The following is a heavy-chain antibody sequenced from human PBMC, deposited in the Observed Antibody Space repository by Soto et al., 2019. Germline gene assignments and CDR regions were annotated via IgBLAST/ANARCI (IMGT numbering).Heavy chain of an antibody. D-gene: IGHD1-26*01. Sequence: PWVTLRLSCVPSPCTFTSQGMHRVPQATHKRLEWVAVKSYDVSIEYCAVSVKGRLTVYRANSKITLYLQMNSLRAEDSAGYYCAKDAYSGSYYGPTPVSYGMDGWGQGTTVTVSS. CDR3: AKDAYSGSYYGPTPVSYGMDG. CDR1: PCTFTSQG. V-gene: IGHV3-30*18. CDR2: KSYDVSIE. J-gene: IGHJ6*02.